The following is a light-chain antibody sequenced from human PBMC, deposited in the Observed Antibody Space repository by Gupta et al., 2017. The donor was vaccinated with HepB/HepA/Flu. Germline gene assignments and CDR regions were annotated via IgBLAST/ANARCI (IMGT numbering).Light chain of an antibody. Sequence: QSVLTQPPSVSGAPGQRVTISCTGSSPNIGAGYDVHWYQHLPGTAPKLLMYRNSNRPSGVPDRFSGSKSGTSASLAITGLQAEDEADYYCQSYDRSLTGLYVFGSGTKVTVL. V-gene: IGLV1-40*01. CDR2: RNS. CDR3: QSYDRSLTGLYV. J-gene: IGLJ1*01. CDR1: SPNIGAGYD.